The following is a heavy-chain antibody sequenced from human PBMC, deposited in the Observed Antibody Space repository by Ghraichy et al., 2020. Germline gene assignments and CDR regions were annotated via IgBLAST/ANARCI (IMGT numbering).Heavy chain of an antibody. D-gene: IGHD2-2*01. Sequence: GGSLRLSCAASGFTFSRYWMSWVRQAPGKGLEWVANIKQDGSEKYYVDSVKGRFTISRDNAKNSLYLQMNSLRAEDTAVYYCATWGDIVVVPAAHHYYMDVGGKGTTVTVSS. V-gene: IGHV3-7*01. CDR2: IKQDGSEK. J-gene: IGHJ6*03. CDR1: GFTFSRYW. CDR3: ATWGDIVVVPAAHHYYMDV.